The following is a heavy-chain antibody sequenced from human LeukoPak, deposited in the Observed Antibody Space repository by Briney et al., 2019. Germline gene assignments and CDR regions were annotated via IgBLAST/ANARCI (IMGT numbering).Heavy chain of an antibody. D-gene: IGHD2-15*01. CDR2: ISSSSSTT. J-gene: IGHJ4*02. CDR3: ARGPDIVVVVAATLDY. Sequence: GGSLRLSCAASGFTFSSYSMNWVRQAPGKGLEWVSYISSSSSTTYYADSVKGRFTISRDNAKNSLYLQMNSLRDEDTAVYYCARGPDIVVVVAATLDYWGQGTLVTVSS. V-gene: IGHV3-48*02. CDR1: GFTFSSYS.